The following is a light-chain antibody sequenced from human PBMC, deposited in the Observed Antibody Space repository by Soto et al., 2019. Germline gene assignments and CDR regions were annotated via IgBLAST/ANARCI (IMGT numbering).Light chain of an antibody. J-gene: IGLJ2*01. CDR2: EVS. CDR1: SSDVGGYNY. Sequence: QPVLTQPASVSGSPGQSISISCTGTSSDVGGYNYVSWYQQHPGKAPKLMIYEVSNRPSGVSIRFSGSKSGNTASLTISGLQAEDEADYYCSSYTGSSTVFGGGTKLTVL. V-gene: IGLV2-14*01. CDR3: SSYTGSSTV.